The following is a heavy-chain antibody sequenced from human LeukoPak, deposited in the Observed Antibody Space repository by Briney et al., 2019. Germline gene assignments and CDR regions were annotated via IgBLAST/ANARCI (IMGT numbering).Heavy chain of an antibody. Sequence: SETLSLTCTVSGGSINSYYWSWIRQPPGKGLEWIGYIYYSGSTNYNPSLKSRVTISIDTSKNQFSLKLSSVTAADTAVYYCARTTEGGYTYDYFYYYYMDVWGKGTTVTISS. CDR3: ARTTEGGYTYDYFYYYYMDV. J-gene: IGHJ6*03. CDR1: GGSINSYY. V-gene: IGHV4-59*01. CDR2: IYYSGST. D-gene: IGHD5-18*01.